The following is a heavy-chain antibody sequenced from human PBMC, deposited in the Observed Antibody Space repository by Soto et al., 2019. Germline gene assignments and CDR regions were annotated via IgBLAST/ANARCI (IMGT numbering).Heavy chain of an antibody. CDR1: GGIFGSHG. V-gene: IGHV1-69*01. J-gene: IGHJ3*01. CDR2: FIPIFRTL. D-gene: IGHD3-22*01. CDR3: VRDRRIYYSDPHDEFVASDYEV. Sequence: QVQLIQSEAEVKKPGSSVRVSCTASGGIFGSHGFSWVRQAPGQRLEWVGGFIPIFRTLTYTEKFQARVRIAAEESKNPVYLDLSSLTSEDTAVYYCVRDRRIYYSDPHDEFVASDYEVWGQGTMVSVSS.